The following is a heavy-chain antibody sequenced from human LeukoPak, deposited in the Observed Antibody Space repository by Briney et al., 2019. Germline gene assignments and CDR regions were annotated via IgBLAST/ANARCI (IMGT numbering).Heavy chain of an antibody. CDR3: ARAANPTYWYFDL. V-gene: IGHV4-59*01. J-gene: IGHJ2*01. D-gene: IGHD4/OR15-4a*01. Sequence: SETLSLTCTVSGGSISSYYWSWIRQPPGKGLEWVGYIYYSGSTNSNPSLKSRLTMSVDTSKNQISLNLTSVTAADTAVYYCARAANPTYWYFDLWGRGTLVTVSS. CDR1: GGSISSYY. CDR2: IYYSGST.